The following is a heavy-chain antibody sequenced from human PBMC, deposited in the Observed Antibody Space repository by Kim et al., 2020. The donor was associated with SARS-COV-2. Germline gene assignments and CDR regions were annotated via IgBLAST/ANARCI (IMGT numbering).Heavy chain of an antibody. D-gene: IGHD6-13*01. CDR1: GGSISSYY. CDR3: ARDLSSSWDYFDY. J-gene: IGHJ4*02. V-gene: IGHV4-59*12. Sequence: SETLSLTCTVSGGSISSYYWSWIRQPPGKGLEWIGYIYYSGSTNYNPSLKSRVTISVDTSKNQFSLKLSSVTAADTAVYYCARDLSSSWDYFDYWGQGTLVTVSS. CDR2: IYYSGST.